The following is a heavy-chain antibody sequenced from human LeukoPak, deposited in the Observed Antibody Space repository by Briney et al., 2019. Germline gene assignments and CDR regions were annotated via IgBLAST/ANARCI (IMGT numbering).Heavy chain of an antibody. CDR1: GFTVSSNY. CDR3: ARVYCTNGVCYTGVYYFDY. D-gene: IGHD2-8*01. V-gene: IGHV3-53*01. CDR2: IYSGGST. Sequence: GGSLRLSCAASGFTVSSNYMSWVRQAPGKGLEWVSVIYSGGSTYYADSVKGRFIISRDNSKNTLYLQMNSLRAEDTAVYYCARVYCTNGVCYTGVYYFDYWGQGTLVTVSS. J-gene: IGHJ4*02.